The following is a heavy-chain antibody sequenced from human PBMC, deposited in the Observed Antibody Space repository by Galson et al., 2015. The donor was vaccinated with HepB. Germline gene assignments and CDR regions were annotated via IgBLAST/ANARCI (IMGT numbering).Heavy chain of an antibody. Sequence: SLRLSCAASGFTFSSYGMHWVRQAPGKGLEWVAVISYDGSNKYYADSVKGRFTISRDNSKNTLYLQMNSLRAEDTAVYYCAKGEGGYWGQGTLVTVSS. D-gene: IGHD1-26*01. J-gene: IGHJ4*02. CDR3: AKGEGGY. V-gene: IGHV3-30*18. CDR2: ISYDGSNK. CDR1: GFTFSSYG.